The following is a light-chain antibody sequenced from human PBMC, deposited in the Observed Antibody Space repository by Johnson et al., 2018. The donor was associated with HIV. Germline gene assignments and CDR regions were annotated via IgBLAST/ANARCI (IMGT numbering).Light chain of an antibody. CDR2: ENN. J-gene: IGLJ1*01. Sequence: QSVLTQPPSVSAAPGQKVTISCSGSSSNIGNNYVSWYQQLPGTAPKLLIYENNKRPSGIPGRFSGSKSGTSATLGITGLQTGDAADYYCGTWDSRLSAYVFGTGTKVTVL. CDR3: GTWDSRLSAYV. CDR1: SSNIGNNY. V-gene: IGLV1-51*02.